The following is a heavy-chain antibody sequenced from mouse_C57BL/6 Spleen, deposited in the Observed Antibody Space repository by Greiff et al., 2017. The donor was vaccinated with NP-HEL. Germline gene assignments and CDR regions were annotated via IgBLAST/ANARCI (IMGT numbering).Heavy chain of an antibody. Sequence: VKLQQPGAELVRPGTSVKLSCKASGYTFTSYWMHWVKQRPGQGLEWIGVIDPSDSYTNYNQKFKGKATLTVDTSSSTAYMQLSSLTSEDSAVYYCARTLFTTGAMDYWGQGTSVTVSS. D-gene: IGHD1-1*01. CDR2: IDPSDSYT. CDR1: GYTFTSYW. J-gene: IGHJ4*01. V-gene: IGHV1-59*01. CDR3: ARTLFTTGAMDY.